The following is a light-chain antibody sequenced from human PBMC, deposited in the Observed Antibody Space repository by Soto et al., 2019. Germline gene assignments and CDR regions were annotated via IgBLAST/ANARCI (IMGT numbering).Light chain of an antibody. CDR2: DVS. CDR1: SSDVGGYNY. CDR3: SAYTGSSTHVV. V-gene: IGLV2-14*01. Sequence: QSALTQPASVSGSPGQSITISCTGTSSDVGGYNYVSWYQQHPGKAPKLMIYDVSNRPSGVSNRFSGSKSGNTASLTISWLQAEDEADYYCSAYTGSSTHVVFGGGTKVTVL. J-gene: IGLJ2*01.